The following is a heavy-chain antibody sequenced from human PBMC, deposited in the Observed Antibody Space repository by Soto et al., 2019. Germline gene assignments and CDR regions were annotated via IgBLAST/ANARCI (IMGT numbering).Heavy chain of an antibody. CDR1: GGSISSGGYS. D-gene: IGHD5-18*01. CDR2: IYHSGST. CDR3: ASSGSSYGHAFFDC. J-gene: IGHJ4*02. V-gene: IGHV4-30-2*01. Sequence: QLQLQESGSGLVKPSQTLSLTCAVSGGSISSGGYSWSWIRQPPGKGLEWIGYIYHSGSTYYNPSLTTRVTNAVDRSKNRFARKLSSVTAADTAVYYCASSGSSYGHAFFDCWGQGTLVTVSS.